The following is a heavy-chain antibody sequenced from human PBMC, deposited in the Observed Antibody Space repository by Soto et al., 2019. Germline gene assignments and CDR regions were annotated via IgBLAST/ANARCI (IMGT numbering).Heavy chain of an antibody. V-gene: IGHV4-4*07. CDR1: GGSISSYY. D-gene: IGHD3-9*01. J-gene: IGHJ5*02. Sequence: PSETLSLTCTVSGGSISSYYWSWIRQPAGKGLEWIGRIYTSGSTNYNPSLKSRVTMSVDTSKNQFSLKLSSVTAADTAVYYCARARYYDILTGYYGNNWFDTWGQGTLVTVS. CDR3: ARARYYDILTGYYGNNWFDT. CDR2: IYTSGST.